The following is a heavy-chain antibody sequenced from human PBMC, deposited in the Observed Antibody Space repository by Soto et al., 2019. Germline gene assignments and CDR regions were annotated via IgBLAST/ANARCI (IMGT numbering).Heavy chain of an antibody. CDR2: ISYDGNRK. V-gene: IGHV3-30*03. CDR3: ARKGYGGRWSLDY. D-gene: IGHD2-15*01. J-gene: IGHJ4*02. CDR1: GFTFSSYG. Sequence: QVQLVESGGGVVQPGRSLRLSCAASGFTFSSYGMDSARQAPGEGLEWVAVISYDGNRKYYADSVKGRFTISRDFSKNTVDLHMNSLRVEDTAVYFCARKGYGGRWSLDYWGQGILVTVSS.